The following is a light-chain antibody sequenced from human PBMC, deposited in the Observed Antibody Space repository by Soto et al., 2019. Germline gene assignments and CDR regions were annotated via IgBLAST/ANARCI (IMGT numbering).Light chain of an antibody. CDR1: QDIRND. CDR2: AAS. J-gene: IGKJ1*01. Sequence: AIQMTQSPSSLSASVGDRVTIICRASQDIRNDLGWYQQKPGKAPELLIYAASSLQSVVPSRFIGSGSGTDFTLTINNLQPEDFATYFCLQDYSYPRTFGQGTKVEIK. V-gene: IGKV1-6*01. CDR3: LQDYSYPRT.